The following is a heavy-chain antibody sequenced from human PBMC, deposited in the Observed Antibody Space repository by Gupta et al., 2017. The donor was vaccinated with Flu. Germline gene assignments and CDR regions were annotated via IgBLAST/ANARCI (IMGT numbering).Heavy chain of an antibody. Sequence: EVELLESGGGLVQPGGSLRLSCAASGFTFINYAMSWVRQAPGKGLEWVALISGDGASPQYADSVKGRFTISRDNSKTTLYLQMNSLRAEDTATDYWAKDNEVTEIYGSAGPVDAWGQGSPVTV. V-gene: IGHV3-23*01. J-gene: IGHJ5*02. D-gene: IGHD5-12*01. CDR1: GFTFINYA. CDR2: ISGDGASP. CDR3: AKDNEVTEIYGSAGPVDA.